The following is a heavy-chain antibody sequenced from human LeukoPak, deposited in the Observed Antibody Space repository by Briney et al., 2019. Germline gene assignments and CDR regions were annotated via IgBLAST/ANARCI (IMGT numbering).Heavy chain of an antibody. V-gene: IGHV5-51*01. J-gene: IGHJ4*02. CDR1: GYSITSFW. Sequence: GASLKISCKGSGYSITSFWIAWVRQLPGKGLEWMGIIYPADSDTRYSPSFQGQVTISADKSISTAYLQWSRLKASDTAMYYCARLEQQRSSFDHWGQGTLVTVSS. CDR3: ARLEQQRSSFDH. D-gene: IGHD6-13*01. CDR2: IYPADSDT.